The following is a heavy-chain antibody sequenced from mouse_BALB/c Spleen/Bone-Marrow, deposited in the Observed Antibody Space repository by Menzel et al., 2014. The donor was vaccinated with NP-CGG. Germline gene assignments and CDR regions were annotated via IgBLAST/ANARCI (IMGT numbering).Heavy chain of an antibody. J-gene: IGHJ1*01. CDR3: ARYYYGSSYWYFDV. CDR2: ISYSGST. CDR1: GDSITSGY. Sequence: VQLKESGPSLVKPSQTLSLTCSVTGDSITSGYWNWIRKFPGNKLEYMGYISYSGSTYYNPSLKSRISITRDTSKNQYYLQLNSVTTEDTATYYCARYYYGSSYWYFDVWGAWTTVTVSS. D-gene: IGHD1-1*01. V-gene: IGHV3-8*02.